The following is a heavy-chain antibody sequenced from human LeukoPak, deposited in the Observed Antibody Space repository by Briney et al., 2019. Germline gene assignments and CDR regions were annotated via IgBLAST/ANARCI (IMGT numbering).Heavy chain of an antibody. J-gene: IGHJ4*02. CDR2: INHSGST. D-gene: IGHD3-10*01. Sequence: SETLSLTCAVYGGSFSGYYWSWIRQPPGKGLEWIGEINHSGSTNYNPSLKSRVTISVDTSKNQFSLKLSSVTAADTAVYYCARGYGSGSYLDWGQGTLVTVSS. V-gene: IGHV4-34*01. CDR3: ARGYGSGSYLD. CDR1: GGSFSGYY.